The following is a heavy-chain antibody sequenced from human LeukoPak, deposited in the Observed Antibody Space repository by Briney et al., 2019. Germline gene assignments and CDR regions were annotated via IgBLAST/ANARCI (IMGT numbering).Heavy chain of an antibody. CDR2: ISYDGSNK. V-gene: IGHV3-30*04. Sequence: GGSLRLSCAASGFTFSSYAMHWVRQAPGKGLEWFAVISYDGSNKYYADSVKGRFTISRDNSKNTLYLQMNSLRAADTAVYYCARDCSSTSCASVEFWFDPWGQGTLVTVSS. J-gene: IGHJ5*02. CDR3: ARDCSSTSCASVEFWFDP. CDR1: GFTFSSYA. D-gene: IGHD2-2*01.